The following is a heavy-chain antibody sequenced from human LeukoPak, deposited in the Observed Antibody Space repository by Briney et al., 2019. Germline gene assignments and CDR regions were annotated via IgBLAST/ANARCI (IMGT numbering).Heavy chain of an antibody. V-gene: IGHV3-48*04. D-gene: IGHD3-16*01. CDR1: GFTFSGHN. Sequence: PGGSLRLSRAASGFTFSGHNMNWVRQAPGKGLEWISFVSISSGTIYYADSVNGRLRISRDNAKSSLDLEMNSLRAEDTAVYYCARAMSTFGGVRNYFDSWGQGTLVTVSS. CDR2: VSISSGTI. CDR3: ARAMSTFGGVRNYFDS. J-gene: IGHJ4*02.